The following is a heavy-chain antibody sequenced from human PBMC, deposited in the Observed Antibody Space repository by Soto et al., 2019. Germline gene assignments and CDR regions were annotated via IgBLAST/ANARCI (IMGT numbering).Heavy chain of an antibody. J-gene: IGHJ3*01. D-gene: IGHD1-1*01. CDR2: IASTGDP. CDR1: GFTFGSFD. CDR3: AREGTGGGFDV. V-gene: IGHV3-13*04. Sequence: DVQLVESGGGLVQPGGSLRLSCVASGFTFGSFDMHWVRQVSGKGLEWVSSIASTGDPYYPGSEKGRFTISREDASKSIHLQINSLSIGDTAVYYCAREGTGGGFDVWGQGTMVTVSS.